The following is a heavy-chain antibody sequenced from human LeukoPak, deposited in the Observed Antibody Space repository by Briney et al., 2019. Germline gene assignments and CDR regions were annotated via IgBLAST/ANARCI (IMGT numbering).Heavy chain of an antibody. CDR1: GLTFSSYS. J-gene: IGHJ4*02. Sequence: GGSLRLSCAASGLTFSSYSMNWLRQAPGKGLEWVSSISSSSNYIYYAGSVKGRLTISRDNSKNTLYLQMNSLRAEDTAVFYCAGYCSGGSCYSCGQGSLVTVSS. CDR2: ISSSSNYI. CDR3: AGYCSGGSCYS. V-gene: IGHV3-21*01. D-gene: IGHD2-15*01.